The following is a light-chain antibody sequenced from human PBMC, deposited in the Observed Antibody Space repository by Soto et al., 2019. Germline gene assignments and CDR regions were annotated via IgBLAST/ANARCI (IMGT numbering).Light chain of an antibody. Sequence: EIVLTQSPGTLSLSPGDRATLSCRASQSVNSNFLAWYQQKPGQAPRLLIYGASSRATDIPDTFSGSGSGTDFTLTINRLEPGDFAVYYCQQYCTSPWTFGQGTKVEIK. CDR3: QQYCTSPWT. CDR2: GAS. V-gene: IGKV3-20*01. J-gene: IGKJ1*01. CDR1: QSVNSNF.